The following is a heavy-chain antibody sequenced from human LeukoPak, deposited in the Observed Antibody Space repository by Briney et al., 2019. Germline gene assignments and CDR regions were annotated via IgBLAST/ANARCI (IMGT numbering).Heavy chain of an antibody. V-gene: IGHV4-38-2*02. Sequence: SETLSLTCTVSGYSINSGYYWGWIRQPPGKGLEWIGSIYHSGSTYYNPSLKSRVTISVDTSKNQFSLKLSSVTAADTAVYYCARERSSLIDYWGQGTLVTVSS. CDR3: ARERSSLIDY. J-gene: IGHJ4*02. CDR1: GYSINSGYY. CDR2: IYHSGST. D-gene: IGHD6-13*01.